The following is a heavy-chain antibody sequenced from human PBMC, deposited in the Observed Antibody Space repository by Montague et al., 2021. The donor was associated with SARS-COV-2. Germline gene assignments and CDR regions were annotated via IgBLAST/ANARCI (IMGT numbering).Heavy chain of an antibody. D-gene: IGHD2-2*01. J-gene: IGHJ6*02. CDR2: INHSGST. CDR1: GGSFSGYY. CDR3: TREGYQVLWSDYYYYGMDV. Sequence: SETLSLTCAVYGGSFSGYYWSWIRQPAGKGLEWIGEINHSGSTNXNPSLKSGVTISVDTSKNQFSLKLSSVTAADTAVYYCTREGYQVLWSDYYYYGMDVWGQGTTVTVSS. V-gene: IGHV4-34*01.